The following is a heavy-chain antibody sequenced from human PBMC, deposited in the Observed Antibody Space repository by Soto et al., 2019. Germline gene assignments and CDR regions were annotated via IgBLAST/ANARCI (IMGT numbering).Heavy chain of an antibody. D-gene: IGHD1-26*01. J-gene: IGHJ5*01. V-gene: IGHV3-23*01. CDR3: TTHEEGAPWAGGFDS. CDR1: GFRFRTRA. Sequence: EVQLLESGGGLVQPGGSLRLSCAASGFRFRTRAMSWVRQAPGKGLEWVASIRPGGDSTYYADSVKGRFAVSRDNSNVTLYLPIDSMRVEDTAIYYCTTHEEGAPWAGGFDSWGQGTLVTVSS. CDR2: IRPGGDST.